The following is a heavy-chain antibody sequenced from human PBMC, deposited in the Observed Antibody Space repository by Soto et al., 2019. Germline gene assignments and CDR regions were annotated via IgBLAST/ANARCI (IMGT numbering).Heavy chain of an antibody. Sequence: EVQLVEAGGGLMQPGGSLRLSCAASGFIVSSNYMSWIRQAPGKGLEWVSVLYSGGSTYYADSVKGRFTISRDNSKNTLYLKMNSLRDEDTAVYYCARGYCRTWGQGTLVTVSS. V-gene: IGHV3-53*01. CDR3: ARGYCRT. CDR2: LYSGGST. CDR1: GFIVSSNY. D-gene: IGHD1-26*01. J-gene: IGHJ5*02.